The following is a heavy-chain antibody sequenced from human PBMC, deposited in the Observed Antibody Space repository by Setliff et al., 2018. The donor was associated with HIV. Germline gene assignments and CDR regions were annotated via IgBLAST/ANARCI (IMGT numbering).Heavy chain of an antibody. CDR3: ARIGSGWSVGWFDP. V-gene: IGHV4-61*01. Sequence: SETLSLTCTVSGDSVSSRSYYWSWIRQPPGKGLEWIGYIYYSESTNYNPSLKSRVTISVDTSKNQFSLKLRSVTAADTAVYYCARIGSGWSVGWFDPWGQGTLVTVSS. D-gene: IGHD6-13*01. CDR1: GDSVSSRSYY. CDR2: IYYSEST. J-gene: IGHJ5*02.